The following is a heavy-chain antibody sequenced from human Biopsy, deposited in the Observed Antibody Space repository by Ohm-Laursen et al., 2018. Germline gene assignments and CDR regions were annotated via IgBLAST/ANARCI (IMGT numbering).Heavy chain of an antibody. J-gene: IGHJ6*02. Sequence: SDTLSLTCSVSGDSISSYYWSWIRQPPGKGLECIGNIHHSGSTNYNPSLKSQLTISVDTSKNQFSLKLSSVTAADTAVYYCARMDCSGGSCHYYSYGMDVWGQGTTVTVSS. CDR3: ARMDCSGGSCHYYSYGMDV. V-gene: IGHV4-4*09. CDR2: IHHSGST. CDR1: GDSISSYY. D-gene: IGHD2-15*01.